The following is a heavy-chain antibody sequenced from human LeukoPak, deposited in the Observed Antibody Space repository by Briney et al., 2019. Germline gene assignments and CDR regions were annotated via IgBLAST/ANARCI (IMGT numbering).Heavy chain of an antibody. J-gene: IGHJ4*02. CDR1: RFTFSDYW. D-gene: IGHD3-10*01. CDR2: ITNSGSTI. V-gene: IGHV3-11*04. CDR3: ARGAPYLPIEGY. Sequence: GGSLRLSCSASRFTFSDYWMMWVRQAPGKGLEWVSYITNSGSTIRYADSVKGRFTISRDNAKNSLYLQMNSLRAEDTAVYYCARGAPYLPIEGYWGQGTLVTVSS.